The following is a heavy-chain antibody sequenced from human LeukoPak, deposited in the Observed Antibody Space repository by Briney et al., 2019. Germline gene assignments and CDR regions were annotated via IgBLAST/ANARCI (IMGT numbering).Heavy chain of an antibody. Sequence: SVKVSCKASGGTFSSYAISWVRQAPGQGLEWMGGIIPIFGTANYAQKFQGRVTITADESTSTAYMERSSLRSEDTAVYYCASPAPDSLGSYFGYWGQGTLVTVSS. CDR1: GGTFSSYA. D-gene: IGHD3-22*01. J-gene: IGHJ4*02. CDR2: IIPIFGTA. V-gene: IGHV1-69*13. CDR3: ASPAPDSLGSYFGY.